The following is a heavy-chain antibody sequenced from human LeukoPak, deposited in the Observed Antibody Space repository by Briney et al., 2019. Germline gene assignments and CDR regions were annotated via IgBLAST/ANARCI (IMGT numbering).Heavy chain of an antibody. Sequence: GRFTISRDNAKNSLYLQMNSLRAEDTAMYYCARDGKRQLGFAFDIWGQGTMVTVSS. J-gene: IGHJ3*02. CDR3: ARDGKRQLGFAFDI. V-gene: IGHV3-11*06. D-gene: IGHD2-2*01.